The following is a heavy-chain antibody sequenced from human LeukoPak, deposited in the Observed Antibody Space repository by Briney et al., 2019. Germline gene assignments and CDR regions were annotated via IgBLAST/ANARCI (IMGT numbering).Heavy chain of an antibody. Sequence: SVKVSCKASGGTFSSYAISWVRQAPGQGLEWMGGIIPIFGTANYAQKFQGRVTITADESTSTAYMELSRLRSEDTAVYYCASSVSSYYYDSSVYEDFDPWGQGTLVTVSS. CDR3: ASSVSSYYYDSSVYEDFDP. V-gene: IGHV1-69*13. CDR2: IIPIFGTA. J-gene: IGHJ5*02. CDR1: GGTFSSYA. D-gene: IGHD3-22*01.